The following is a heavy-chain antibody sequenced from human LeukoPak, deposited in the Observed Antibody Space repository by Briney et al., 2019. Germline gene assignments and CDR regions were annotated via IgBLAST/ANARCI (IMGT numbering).Heavy chain of an antibody. D-gene: IGHD6-19*01. V-gene: IGHV1-3*01. J-gene: IGHJ4*02. CDR1: GYTFTSYS. Sequence: PEASVKVSCKASGYTFTSYSKYTIHWVRQAPGQRLEWMGWINAGIGETRYSQKFQGRVTFTGDTSANTVYMELNSLISEDTAVYYCARDSDTSDWAWVYWGQGTLVTVS. CDR3: ARDSDTSDWAWVY. CDR2: INAGIGET.